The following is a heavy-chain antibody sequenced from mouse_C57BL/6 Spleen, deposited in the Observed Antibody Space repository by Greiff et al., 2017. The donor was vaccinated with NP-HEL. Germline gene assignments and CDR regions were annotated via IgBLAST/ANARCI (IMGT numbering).Heavy chain of an antibody. Sequence: VQLQQSGAELARPGASVKMSCKASGYTFTSYTMHWVKQRPGQGLEWIGYINPSSGYTKYNQKFKDKATLTADKSSSTAYMQLSSLTSEDSAVYYCARRGGTTVVPSEYFDVWGTGTTVTVSS. CDR1: GYTFTSYT. CDR2: INPSSGYT. J-gene: IGHJ1*03. CDR3: ARRGGTTVVPSEYFDV. D-gene: IGHD1-1*01. V-gene: IGHV1-4*01.